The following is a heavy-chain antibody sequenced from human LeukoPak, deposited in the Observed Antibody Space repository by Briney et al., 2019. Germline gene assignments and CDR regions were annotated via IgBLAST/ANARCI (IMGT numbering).Heavy chain of an antibody. CDR1: GDSISNYY. CDR3: ARSVEGYCSGGSCYSYYYYMDV. V-gene: IGHV4-59*01. D-gene: IGHD2-15*01. Sequence: SETLSLTCTVSGDSISNYYWSWIRQPPGKALEWIGYIFYSGSTNYNPSLKSRVTISVDTSKNQFSLKVRSVTAADTAVYYCARSVEGYCSGGSCYSYYYYMDVWGKGTTVTVSS. CDR2: IFYSGST. J-gene: IGHJ6*03.